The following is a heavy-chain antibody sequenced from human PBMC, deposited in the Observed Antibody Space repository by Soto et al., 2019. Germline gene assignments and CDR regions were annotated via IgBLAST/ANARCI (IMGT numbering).Heavy chain of an antibody. J-gene: IGHJ6*02. Sequence: VQLVESGGGVVQPGRSLRLSCAASGFTFSSYGMHWVRQAPGKGLEWVAVISYDGSNKYYADSVKGRFTISRDNSKNTLYLQMNSLRAEDTAVYYCANTAEENYYYYGMDVWGQGTTVTVSS. CDR1: GFTFSSYG. V-gene: IGHV3-30*18. CDR3: ANTAEENYYYYGMDV. CDR2: ISYDGSNK.